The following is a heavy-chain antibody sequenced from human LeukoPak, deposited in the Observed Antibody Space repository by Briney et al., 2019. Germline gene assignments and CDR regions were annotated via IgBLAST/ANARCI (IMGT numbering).Heavy chain of an antibody. Sequence: PSQTLSLTCTVSGGSISSGGYYWGWIRQHPGKGLEWIGYIYYSGSTYYNPSLKSRVTISVDTSKNQFSLKLSSVTAADTAVYYCARDGVWRDCSSTSCYTVALGIDIWGQGTMVTVSS. CDR3: ARDGVWRDCSSTSCYTVALGIDI. V-gene: IGHV4-31*03. CDR2: IYYSGST. D-gene: IGHD2-2*02. CDR1: GGSISSGGYY. J-gene: IGHJ3*02.